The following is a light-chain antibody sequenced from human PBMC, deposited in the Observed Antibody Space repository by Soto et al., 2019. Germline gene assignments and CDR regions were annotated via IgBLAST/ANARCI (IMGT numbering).Light chain of an antibody. V-gene: IGLV2-8*01. CDR3: SSYAGSNNLV. CDR1: SSDVGGYDY. CDR2: EVT. Sequence: QSALTQPPSASGSPGQSVTISCTGTSSDVGGYDYVSWYQQHPGKAPKLMIYEVTKRPSGVPDRFSGSKSGNTASLTVSGLQAEDEAEYYCSSYAGSNNLVFGTGTKLTVL. J-gene: IGLJ1*01.